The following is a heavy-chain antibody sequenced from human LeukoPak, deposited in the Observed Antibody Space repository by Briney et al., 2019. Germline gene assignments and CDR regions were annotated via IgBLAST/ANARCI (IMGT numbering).Heavy chain of an antibody. CDR2: ISYDGSNK. Sequence: GGSLRLSCAASGFTFSSYAMRWVRQAPGKGLEWVAVISYDGSNKYYADSVKGRFTISRDNSKNTLYLQMNSLRAEDTAVYYCARGDGVGATGYWGQGTLVTVSS. CDR3: ARGDGVGATGY. V-gene: IGHV3-30-3*01. CDR1: GFTFSSYA. D-gene: IGHD1-26*01. J-gene: IGHJ4*02.